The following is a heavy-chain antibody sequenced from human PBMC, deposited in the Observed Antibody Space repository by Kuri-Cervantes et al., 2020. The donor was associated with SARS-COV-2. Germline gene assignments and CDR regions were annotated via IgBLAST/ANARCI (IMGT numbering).Heavy chain of an antibody. J-gene: IGHJ4*02. CDR3: ARGNSGLVIN. CDR1: GYTFTSYG. D-gene: IGHD3-22*01. Sequence: ASVKVSCKASGYTFTSYGISWVRQAPGQGLEWMGIINPSGGSTSYAQKFQGRVTMTRDTSTSTAYMELRSLRSDDTAVYYCARGNSGLVINWGQGTLVTVSS. V-gene: IGHV1-46*01. CDR2: INPSGGST.